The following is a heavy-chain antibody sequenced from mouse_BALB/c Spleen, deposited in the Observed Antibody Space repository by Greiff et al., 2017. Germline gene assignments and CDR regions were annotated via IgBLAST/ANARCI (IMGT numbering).Heavy chain of an antibody. CDR3: ARWVITSLAY. J-gene: IGHJ3*01. Sequence: QVQLKESGAELAKPGASVKMSCKASGYTFTSYWMHWVKQRPGQGLEWIGYINPSTGYTEYNQKFKDKATLTADKSSSTAYMQLSSLTSEDSAVYYCARWVITSLAYWGQGTLVTVSA. D-gene: IGHD2-4*01. CDR2: INPSTGYT. CDR1: GYTFTSYW. V-gene: IGHV1-7*01.